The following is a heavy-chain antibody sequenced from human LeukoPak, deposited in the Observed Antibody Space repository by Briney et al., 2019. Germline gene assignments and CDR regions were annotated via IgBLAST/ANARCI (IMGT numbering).Heavy chain of an antibody. Sequence: GGSLRLSCAASGLTFSGSAMHWVRQASGKGLEWVGRIRSKANSYAKAYAASVKGRFTISRDDSKNTAYLQMNSLKTEDTAVYYGTSLTRYSSSTSCNSVLDPGGQGTLVTVSS. J-gene: IGHJ5*02. V-gene: IGHV3-73*01. CDR3: TSLTRYSSSTSCNSVLDP. D-gene: IGHD2-2*01. CDR2: IRSKANSYAK. CDR1: GLTFSGSA.